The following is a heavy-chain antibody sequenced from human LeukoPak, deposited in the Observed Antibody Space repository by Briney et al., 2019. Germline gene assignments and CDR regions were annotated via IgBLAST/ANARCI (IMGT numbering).Heavy chain of an antibody. CDR3: ARHGGYASPPKF. D-gene: IGHD2-2*01. CDR2: IYPSGST. J-gene: IGHJ4*02. V-gene: IGHV4-4*09. Sequence: PETLSLTCTVSGGSISSYYWSWIRQPPGKGLEWIGYIYPSGSTNYNPSLESRVTISVDTSRNQFSLKLRSVTAADAAVYYRARHGGYASPPKFWGQGTLVTVSS. CDR1: GGSISSYY.